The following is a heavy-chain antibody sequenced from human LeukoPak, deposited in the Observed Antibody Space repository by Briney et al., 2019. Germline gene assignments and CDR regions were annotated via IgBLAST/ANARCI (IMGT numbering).Heavy chain of an antibody. CDR1: GGSISSYY. CDR2: IYYSGST. CDR3: ARGRIYYDSSGYYFGY. Sequence: SETLSLTCTVSGGSISSYYWSWIRQPPGKGLEWIGYIYYSGSTNYNPSLKSRVTISVDTSKNQFSLKLSSVTAADTAVYYCARGRIYYDSSGYYFGYWGQGTLVTVSS. V-gene: IGHV4-59*01. D-gene: IGHD3-22*01. J-gene: IGHJ4*02.